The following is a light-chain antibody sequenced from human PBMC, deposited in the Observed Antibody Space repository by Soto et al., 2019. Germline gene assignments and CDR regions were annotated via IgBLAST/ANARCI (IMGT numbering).Light chain of an antibody. CDR1: SSDIGSNNH. CDR2: EVS. V-gene: IGLV2-14*01. Sequence: QSVLTQPASVSGSPGQSITISCTGTSSDIGSNNHVSWYQQHPGKAPKLMIYEVSNRPSGVSNHFSGSKSGNTASLTISGLQAEDEAVYYCSSYTTTTRLFGGGTKLTVL. CDR3: SSYTTTTRL. J-gene: IGLJ3*02.